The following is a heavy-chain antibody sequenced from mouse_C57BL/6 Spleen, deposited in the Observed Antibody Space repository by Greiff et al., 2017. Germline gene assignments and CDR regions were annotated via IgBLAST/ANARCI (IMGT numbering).Heavy chain of an antibody. V-gene: IGHV3-6*01. CDR3: ARHDSTVVAHWYFDV. D-gene: IGHD1-1*01. Sequence: EVKLMESGPGLVKPSPSLSLTCSVTGYSITSGYYWNWIRQFPGNKLEWMGYISYDGSNNYNPSLKNRISITRDTSKNQFFLTLNSVTTEDTATYYCARHDSTVVAHWYFDVWGTGTTVTVSS. J-gene: IGHJ1*03. CDR2: ISYDGSN. CDR1: GYSITSGYY.